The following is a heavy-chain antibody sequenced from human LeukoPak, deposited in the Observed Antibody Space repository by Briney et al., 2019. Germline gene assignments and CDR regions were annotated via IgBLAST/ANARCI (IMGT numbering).Heavy chain of an antibody. CDR1: GYTFTSYY. V-gene: IGHV1-18*04. CDR2: ISAYNGNT. D-gene: IGHD1-26*01. J-gene: IGHJ3*02. Sequence: ASVKVSCKASGYTFTSYYMHWVRQAPGQGLEWMGWISAYNGNTNYAQNLQGRVTLTTDTSTSTAYMELRSLTSDDTAVYYCARVREFRWELLIDAFDIWGQGTMVTVSS. CDR3: ARVREFRWELLIDAFDI.